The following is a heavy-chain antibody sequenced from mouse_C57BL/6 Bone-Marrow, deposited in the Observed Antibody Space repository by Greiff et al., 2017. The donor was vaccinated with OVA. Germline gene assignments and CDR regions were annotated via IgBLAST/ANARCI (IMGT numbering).Heavy chain of an antibody. CDR2: INPYNGDT. V-gene: IGHV1-20*01. CDR1: GYSFTGYF. Sequence: EVQLQQSGPELVKPGDSVKISCKASGYSFTGYFMNWVMQSHGKSFEWIGRINPYNGDTFYNQKFKGKATLTVDKSSSTAHMELRSLTSEDSAVYYCARASTVVAPYYAMDYWGQGTSVTVSS. CDR3: ARASTVVAPYYAMDY. J-gene: IGHJ4*01. D-gene: IGHD1-1*01.